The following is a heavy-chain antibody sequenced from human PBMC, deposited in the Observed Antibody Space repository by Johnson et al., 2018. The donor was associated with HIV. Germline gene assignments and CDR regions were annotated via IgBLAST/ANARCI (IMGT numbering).Heavy chain of an antibody. Sequence: VQLVESGGGLVQPGGSLRLSCAASGFTVSSNYMSWVRQAPGKGLEWVSVIYSGDSTYYADSAKGRFTISRDNSKNTLYLQMNSLRAEDTAVYYCASPLIPCYYDFWPGAFAIWGQGTMVTVSS. CDR3: ASPLIPCYYDFWPGAFAI. D-gene: IGHD3-3*01. CDR1: GFTVSSNY. J-gene: IGHJ3*02. V-gene: IGHV3-66*01. CDR2: IYSGDST.